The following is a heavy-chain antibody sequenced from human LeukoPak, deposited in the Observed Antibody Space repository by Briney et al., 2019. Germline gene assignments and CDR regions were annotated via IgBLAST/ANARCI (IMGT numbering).Heavy chain of an antibody. CDR3: ALRDYDSRDLVDY. J-gene: IGHJ4*02. D-gene: IGHD3-22*01. CDR2: IYYSGST. Sequence: GSLRLSCAASGFTFSSYWMSWVRQPPGKGLEWIGSIYYSGSTYYNPSLKSRVTISVDTSKNQFSLKLSSVTAADTAVYYCALRDYDSRDLVDYWGQGTLVTVSS. CDR1: GFTFSSYW. V-gene: IGHV4-39*01.